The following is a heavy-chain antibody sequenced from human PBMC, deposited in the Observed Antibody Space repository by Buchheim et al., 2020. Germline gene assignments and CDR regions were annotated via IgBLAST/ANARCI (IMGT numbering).Heavy chain of an antibody. J-gene: IGHJ6*02. CDR3: ARGGYQLLVDYYYYGMDV. V-gene: IGHV3-30*04. CDR1: GFTFSSYA. D-gene: IGHD2-2*01. Sequence: QVQLVESGGGVVQPGRSLRLSCAASGFTFSSYAMHWVRQAPGKGLEWVAVISYDGSNKYYADSVKCRFTISRDNSKNTLYLQMNSLRAEDTAVYYCARGGYQLLVDYYYYGMDVWGQGTT. CDR2: ISYDGSNK.